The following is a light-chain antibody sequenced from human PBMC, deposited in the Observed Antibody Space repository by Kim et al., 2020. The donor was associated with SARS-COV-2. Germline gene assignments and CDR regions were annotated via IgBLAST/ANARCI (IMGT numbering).Light chain of an antibody. CDR1: SNDVGGYSY. CDR3: SSYTV. V-gene: IGLV2-14*04. J-gene: IGLJ1*01. CDR2: DVA. Sequence: SRAPEHSDPSPSTGTSNDVGGYSYVTWYHQHPNKAPKHIIYDVAERPSGVSNRFSGSKSGNTASLTISGLQAEDEADYYCSSYTVFGTGTQLTVL.